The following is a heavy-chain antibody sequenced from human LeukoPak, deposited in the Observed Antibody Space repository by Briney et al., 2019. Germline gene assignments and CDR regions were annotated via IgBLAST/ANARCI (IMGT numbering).Heavy chain of an antibody. CDR2: IYSGGST. J-gene: IGHJ6*02. D-gene: IGHD3-22*01. CDR3: ASGSRGYYDSSGYLYGMDV. Sequence: GGSLRLSCAASGFTVSSNYMSWVRQAPGKGLEWVSVIYSGGSTYYADSVKGRFTISRHNSKNTLYLQMNSLRAEDTAVYYCASGSRGYYDSSGYLYGMDVWGQGTTVTVS. CDR1: GFTVSSNY. V-gene: IGHV3-53*04.